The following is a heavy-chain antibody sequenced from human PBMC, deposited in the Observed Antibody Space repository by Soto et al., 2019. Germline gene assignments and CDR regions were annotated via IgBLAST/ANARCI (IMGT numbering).Heavy chain of an antibody. J-gene: IGHJ6*02. V-gene: IGHV1-2*02. D-gene: IGHD3-10*01. CDR2: INPKFGDT. CDR1: GYTFTAYY. CDR3: ARNMDYYYGPGSGNGHGF. Sequence: QVQLVQSGAEVKEPGDSVRVSCEAAGYTFTAYYIHWVRQAPGQGLEWMGWINPKFGDTTYAQDFQGRVSMTRDMSISTFYMELGRLDSDDSAIYYCARNMDYYYGPGSGNGHGFWGQGTTVTVFS.